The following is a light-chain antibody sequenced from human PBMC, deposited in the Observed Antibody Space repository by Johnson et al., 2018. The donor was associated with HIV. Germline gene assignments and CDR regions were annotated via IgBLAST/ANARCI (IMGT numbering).Light chain of an antibody. V-gene: IGLV1-51*01. CDR1: SSNIGNNY. Sequence: QSVLTQPPSVSAAPGQKVTISCSGTSSNIGNNYVSWYQQFPGTAPKLVIYDNNNRPSGIPDRFSGSKSGTSATLGITGLQTGDEADYYCGTWDSSLGAGGANYGFGTGTKVTVL. J-gene: IGLJ1*01. CDR3: GTWDSSLGAGGANYG. CDR2: DNN.